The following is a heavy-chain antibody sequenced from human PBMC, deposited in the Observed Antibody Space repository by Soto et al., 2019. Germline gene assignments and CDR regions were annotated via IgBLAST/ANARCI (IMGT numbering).Heavy chain of an antibody. CDR1: GYIFTSYN. CDR3: ARSAPFSIAALEYLYDMDV. CDR2: VNPDSGHT. Sequence: QVQLVQSGAEVKKPGASVKVSCKASGYIFTSYNINWVRQAAGHGLEWMGWVNPDSGHTVYAQKFQGRVTMTRDTSIGTAHMELRSLTPEDTAVYYCARSAPFSIAALEYLYDMDVGGKGASFTFSS. J-gene: IGHJ6*03. D-gene: IGHD2-2*01. V-gene: IGHV1-8*02.